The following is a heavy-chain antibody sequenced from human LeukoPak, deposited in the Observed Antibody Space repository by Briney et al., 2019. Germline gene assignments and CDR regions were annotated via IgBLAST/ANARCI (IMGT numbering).Heavy chain of an antibody. J-gene: IGHJ6*02. CDR2: ISSGGST. CDR1: DFTVSDNY. CDR3: ARVSGFSLGMDV. D-gene: IGHD6-25*01. V-gene: IGHV3-53*01. Sequence: QPSGTLRLSCAASDFTVSDNYMSWVRQAPGKGLEWVSVISSGGSTYYTDSVRGRFTISTDNSKNTLYLQMNSLRAEDTAVYYCARVSGFSLGMDVWGQGTTVTVSS.